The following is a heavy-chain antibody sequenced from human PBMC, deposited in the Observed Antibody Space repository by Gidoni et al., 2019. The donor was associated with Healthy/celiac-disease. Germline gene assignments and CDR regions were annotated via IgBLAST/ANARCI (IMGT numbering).Heavy chain of an antibody. CDR2: IYYSWST. V-gene: IGHV4-59*01. CDR3: ARLGLLSQWLAPFDY. CDR1: GGSFTNYY. D-gene: IGHD6-19*01. J-gene: IGHJ4*02. Sequence: QVQLPESGPGLVKPSETLSPTCTVSGGSFTNYYRRWIRQPPGKGLEWIGYIYYSWSTNYNPSLNSRVTTSVDTSKTQFSLKLSSVTAADPAVYYFARLGLLSQWLAPFDYWGQGTLVTVSS.